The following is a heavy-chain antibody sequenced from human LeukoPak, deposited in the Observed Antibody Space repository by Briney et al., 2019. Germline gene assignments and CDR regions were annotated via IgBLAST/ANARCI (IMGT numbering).Heavy chain of an antibody. J-gene: IGHJ3*02. CDR3: TKPYYYDSSGYTQEGPDAFDI. V-gene: IGHV3-49*03. Sequence: GGSLRLSCTASGFTFGDYAMSWFRQAPGKGLEWVGFIRSKAYGGTTEYAASVKCRFTISRDDSKSIAYLQMNSLKTEDTAVYYCTKPYYYDSSGYTQEGPDAFDIWGQGTMVTVSS. CDR2: IRSKAYGGTT. D-gene: IGHD3-22*01. CDR1: GFTFGDYA.